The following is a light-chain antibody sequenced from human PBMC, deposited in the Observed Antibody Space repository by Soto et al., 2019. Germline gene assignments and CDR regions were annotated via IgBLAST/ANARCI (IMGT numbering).Light chain of an antibody. V-gene: IGLV1-40*01. Sequence: QSVLTQPPSVSGAPGQRVTISCTGNSSNLGAGYDVHWYQQLPGAATKLVIFGNRNRPSGVPERFSGSKSGTSASLSVSGLQAEDEADYYCSSYTGSNNLGVFGGGNKVTVL. J-gene: IGLJ3*02. CDR1: SSNLGAGYD. CDR3: SSYTGSNNLGV. CDR2: GNR.